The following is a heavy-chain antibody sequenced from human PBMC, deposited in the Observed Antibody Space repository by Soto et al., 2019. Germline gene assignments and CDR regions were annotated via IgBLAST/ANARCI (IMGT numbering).Heavy chain of an antibody. Sequence: PSENLSLTCTVSGGSISSGDYYWSWIRQPPGKGLEWIGYIYYSGSTYYNPSLKSRVTISVDTSKNQFSLKLSSVTAADTAVYYCARVYSSSWYYFDYWGQGTLVTVSS. D-gene: IGHD6-13*01. V-gene: IGHV4-30-4*01. CDR2: IYYSGST. J-gene: IGHJ4*02. CDR1: GGSISSGDYY. CDR3: ARVYSSSWYYFDY.